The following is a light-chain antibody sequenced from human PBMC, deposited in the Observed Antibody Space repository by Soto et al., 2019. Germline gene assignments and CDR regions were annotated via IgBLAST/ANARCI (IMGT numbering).Light chain of an antibody. CDR2: GAS. CDR1: QSISSE. J-gene: IGKJ2*01. V-gene: IGKV3-15*01. CDR3: QQGHNWPLT. Sequence: EIVMTQSPATLSVSPGERATLSCRASQSISSELAWYKQRPGQPPRLLIYGASTRATGVPDRFTGSGSGSEFTLTISGLQSEDFAVYYCQQGHNWPLTFGQGTRLEI.